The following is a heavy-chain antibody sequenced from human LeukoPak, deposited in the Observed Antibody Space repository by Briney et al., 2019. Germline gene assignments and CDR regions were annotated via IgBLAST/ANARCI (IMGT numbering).Heavy chain of an antibody. CDR3: ARGYYNYWALQY. CDR1: GGSISSRTYY. D-gene: IGHD5-24*01. V-gene: IGHV4-39*07. J-gene: IGHJ4*02. Sequence: SETLSLTCTVSGGSISSRTYYWAWIRQPPGQGLEWIGNIYYSGSTYYNPSLKSRLTMSVDTSKNQFSLKLSSVTAADTAVYYCARGYYNYWALQYWGQGTLVTVSS. CDR2: IYYSGST.